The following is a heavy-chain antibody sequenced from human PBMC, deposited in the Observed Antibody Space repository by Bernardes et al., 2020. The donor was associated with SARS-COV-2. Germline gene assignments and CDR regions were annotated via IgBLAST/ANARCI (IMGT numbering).Heavy chain of an antibody. Sequence: GGSLKIYCKGSGYSFTSYWIVWVRQMPGKGLEWKGNIYPDDSDNRYSPSFQGQVTISADKSISTAYLQWSSLKASDTAMYYCARQRGVMGGSYNGPFVPDYWGQGTLVTVSS. CDR3: ARQRGVMGGSYNGPFVPDY. J-gene: IGHJ4*02. D-gene: IGHD1-26*01. CDR1: GYSFTSYW. V-gene: IGHV5-51*01. CDR2: IYPDDSDN.